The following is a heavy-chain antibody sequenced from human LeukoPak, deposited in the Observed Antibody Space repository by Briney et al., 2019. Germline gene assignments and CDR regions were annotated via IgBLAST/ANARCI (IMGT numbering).Heavy chain of an antibody. CDR1: GYSFTSYW. CDR3: ASPSRRGVKNDAFDI. D-gene: IGHD3-10*01. J-gene: IGHJ3*02. Sequence: KNGESLKISCKGSGYSFTSYWIGWVRQMPGKGLEWMGIIYPGDSDTRYSPSFQGQVTISADKSISTAYLQWSSLKASDTAMYYCASPSRRGVKNDAFDIWGQGTMVTVSS. V-gene: IGHV5-51*01. CDR2: IYPGDSDT.